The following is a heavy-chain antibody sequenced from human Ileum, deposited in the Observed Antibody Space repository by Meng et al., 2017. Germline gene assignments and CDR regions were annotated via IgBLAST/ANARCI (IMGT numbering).Heavy chain of an antibody. J-gene: IGHJ5*01. CDR3: ARRVRATPYAYNWLDS. V-gene: IGHV4-34*01. CDR2: IDHSGGT. Sequence: QAKIQQWGAGRVKPSETLSLTCGVYGGSFSGYYWCWIRQPPGKGLEWIGEIDHSGGTNYIPSLKNRDTISVNTSNNRFSLKLSSVKAADTALYFCARRVRATPYAYNWLDSWGQGTLVTVSS. CDR1: GGSFSGYY. D-gene: IGHD1-26*01.